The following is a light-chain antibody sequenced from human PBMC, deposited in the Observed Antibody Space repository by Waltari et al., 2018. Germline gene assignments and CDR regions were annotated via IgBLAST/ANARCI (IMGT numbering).Light chain of an antibody. CDR1: STDVGSYNF. Sequence: QSALTQPASVSGSPGQSITISCTGSSTDVGSYNFFSWYQQHPGKVPKLILYDVGNRPSGISHRFSASKSGNTASLTISGLQEEDEGEYYCSSYTTSTTLLFGTGTRLTDL. J-gene: IGLJ1*01. V-gene: IGLV2-14*01. CDR3: SSYTTSTTLL. CDR2: DVG.